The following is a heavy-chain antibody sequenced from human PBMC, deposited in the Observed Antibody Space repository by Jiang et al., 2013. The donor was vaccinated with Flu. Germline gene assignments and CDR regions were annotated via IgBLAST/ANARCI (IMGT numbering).Heavy chain of an antibody. CDR2: ISAYNGNT. Sequence: SGAEVKKPGASVKVSCKASGYTFSTHGISWVRQAPGQGLEWMGWISAYNGNTNYAQKLQGRVTMTTDTSTSTAYMELRSLRSDDTAVYYCARGDVSGSSRGGYYYYGMDVWGQGTTVTVSS. D-gene: IGHD6-13*01. CDR1: GYTFSTHG. J-gene: IGHJ6*02. CDR3: ARGDVSGSSRGGYYYYGMDV. V-gene: IGHV1-18*01.